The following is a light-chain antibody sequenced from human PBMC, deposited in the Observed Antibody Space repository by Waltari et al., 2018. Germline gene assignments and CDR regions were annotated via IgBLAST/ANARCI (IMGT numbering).Light chain of an antibody. J-gene: IGKJ4*01. CDR1: QTVLYSPNNQNF. Sequence: DNVMTQSPDSLAVSLGERATINCEPSQTVLYSPNNQNFLAWYQQKPGQPLKLLIYWASTRASGVPDRFSGSGSGTRFTLAITSLQAEDVAVYYCQQYYGIPLTFGGGTKVEIK. CDR2: WAS. V-gene: IGKV4-1*01. CDR3: QQYYGIPLT.